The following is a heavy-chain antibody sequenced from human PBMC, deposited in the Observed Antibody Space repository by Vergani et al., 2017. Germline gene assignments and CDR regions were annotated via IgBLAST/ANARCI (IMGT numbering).Heavy chain of an antibody. Sequence: QVQLVQSGAEVKKPGASVKVSCKASGYTFTSYGISWVRQAPGQGLEWMGWISAYNGNTNYAQKLQGRVTMTTDTSTSTAYMELRSLRSDDTAVYYCAREVXGGDCYSYYYYYYGMDVWGQGTTVTVSS. CDR3: AREVXGGDCYSYYYYYYGMDV. D-gene: IGHD2-21*02. CDR1: GYTFTSYG. V-gene: IGHV1-18*04. J-gene: IGHJ6*02. CDR2: ISAYNGNT.